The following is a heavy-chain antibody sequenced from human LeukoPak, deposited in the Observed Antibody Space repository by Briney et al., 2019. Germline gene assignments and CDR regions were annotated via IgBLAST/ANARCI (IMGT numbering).Heavy chain of an antibody. D-gene: IGHD3-22*01. Sequence: ASVKVSCKPSGYTFTDYYMHWVRQAPGQGREWMGCIDPSSGGTKYQQRFQGRVTVTRDTSSSTAYMELSRLRFDDTAVYFCAREYYDGSGLKYAFDIWGQGTMVTVSS. CDR1: GYTFTDYY. V-gene: IGHV1-2*02. J-gene: IGHJ3*02. CDR3: AREYYDGSGLKYAFDI. CDR2: IDPSSGGT.